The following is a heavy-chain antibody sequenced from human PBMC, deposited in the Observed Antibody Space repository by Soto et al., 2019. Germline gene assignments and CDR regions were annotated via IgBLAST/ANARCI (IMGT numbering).Heavy chain of an antibody. CDR2: IYYSGTTT. V-gene: IGHV4-59*12. Sequence: SETLSLTCTVSGVSINHYYWTLIRQPPGKGLEWMGYIYYSGTTTNYNPSLKSRVTLSVDTSKNQFSLKLSSVTAADTAVYYCARDNDGAQFASSYNDLWGQGTLVTVSS. CDR3: ARDNDGAQFASSYNDL. J-gene: IGHJ5*02. D-gene: IGHD6-6*01. CDR1: GVSINHYY.